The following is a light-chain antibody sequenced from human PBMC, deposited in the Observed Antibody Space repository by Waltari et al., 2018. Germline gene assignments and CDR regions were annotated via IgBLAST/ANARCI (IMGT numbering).Light chain of an antibody. J-gene: IGLJ7*01. CDR2: ENT. Sequence: QSVLTQPPSVSAAPGQRGPISCSGGSPNIGINYVSWYRQFPGTAPKLLIYENTERPSGIPGRFSGSKSGTSATLDITGLQAGDEADYYCGTWDSSLSGAVFGGGTHLTVL. CDR1: SPNIGINY. CDR3: GTWDSSLSGAV. V-gene: IGLV1-51*02.